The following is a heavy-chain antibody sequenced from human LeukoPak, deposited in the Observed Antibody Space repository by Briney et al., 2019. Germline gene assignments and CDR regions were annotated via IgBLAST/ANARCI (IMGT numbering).Heavy chain of an antibody. CDR2: INHSGST. Sequence: SETLSLTCAVYGGSFSGYYWSWIRQPPGKGLEWIGEINHSGSTNYNPSLKSRVTISVDTSKNQFSLKLSSVTAADTAVYYCARVHDYDANSRSDFHYWGQGTLVTVSS. CDR1: GGSFSGYY. CDR3: ARVHDYDANSRSDFHY. D-gene: IGHD4-23*01. V-gene: IGHV4-34*01. J-gene: IGHJ4*02.